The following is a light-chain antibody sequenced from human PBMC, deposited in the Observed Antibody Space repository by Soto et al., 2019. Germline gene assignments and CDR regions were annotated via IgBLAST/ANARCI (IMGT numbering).Light chain of an antibody. Sequence: EIVLTQSPGTLSLSPGERATLSFRASQSVSRNYLVWYQQKPGQAPRLLIYGASGRATGIPDRFSGSGSGTDFTLTISRLEPEDFAVCYCQQYGSSPTTFGHGTKVDNK. CDR2: GAS. CDR1: QSVSRNY. CDR3: QQYGSSPTT. J-gene: IGKJ1*01. V-gene: IGKV3-20*01.